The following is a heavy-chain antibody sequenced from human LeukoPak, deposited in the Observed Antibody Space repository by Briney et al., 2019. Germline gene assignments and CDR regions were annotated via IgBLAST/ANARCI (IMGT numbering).Heavy chain of an antibody. CDR1: GFTFSNYG. J-gene: IGHJ4*02. Sequence: PGGSLRLSCVASGFTFSNYGMHWVRQAPGKGLEWVASISWDGRNKNYADSVTGRFTISRDNSQNTLYLQMNSLRAEDTAVYYCATESGTYSGTCFDYWGQGTLVTVSS. D-gene: IGHD1-26*01. CDR3: ATESGTYSGTCFDY. V-gene: IGHV3-30*03. CDR2: ISWDGRNK.